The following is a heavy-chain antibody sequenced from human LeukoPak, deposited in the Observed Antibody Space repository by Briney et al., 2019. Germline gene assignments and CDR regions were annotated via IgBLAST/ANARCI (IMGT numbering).Heavy chain of an antibody. CDR2: ISGSGGST. J-gene: IGHJ6*03. CDR3: AKEGAARPYYYYYMDV. CDR1: GFTFSSYA. V-gene: IGHV3-23*01. Sequence: GGSLRLSCAASGFTFSSYAMSWVRQAPGKGLEWVSAISGSGGSTYYADSVKGRFTISRDNSKNTLYLQMNSLRAEDTAVYYCAKEGAARPYYYYYMDVWGKGTTVTVSS. D-gene: IGHD6-6*01.